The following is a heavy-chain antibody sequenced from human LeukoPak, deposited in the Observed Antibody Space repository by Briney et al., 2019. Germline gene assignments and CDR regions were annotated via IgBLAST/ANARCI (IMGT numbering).Heavy chain of an antibody. CDR2: ISAYNGNT. Sequence: ASVKVSXKASGHTITSYGISWVRQAPGQGLEWMGWISAYNGNTNYAQKLQGRVTMTTDTSTSTAYMELRSLRSDDTAVYYCAQMYYYDSSGYYYFQHWGQGTLVTVSS. V-gene: IGHV1-18*01. CDR3: AQMYYYDSSGYYYFQH. J-gene: IGHJ1*01. D-gene: IGHD3-22*01. CDR1: GHTITSYG.